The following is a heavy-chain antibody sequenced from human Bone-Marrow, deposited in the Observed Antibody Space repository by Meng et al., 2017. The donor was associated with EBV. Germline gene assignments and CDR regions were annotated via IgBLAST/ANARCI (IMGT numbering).Heavy chain of an antibody. CDR3: ARDQRGYSGYCDY. CDR1: GFTFRSYS. CDR2: ISSSSSYI. D-gene: IGHD5-12*01. Sequence: ELEVVESGGGPVKHGGSLIISCAASGFTFRSYSMNWVRQAPGKGLEWVSYISSSSSYIYYADSVKGRFTISRDNAKNSLYLQMNSLRAEDTAVYYCARDQRGYSGYCDYWGQGTLVTVSS. V-gene: IGHV3-21*01. J-gene: IGHJ4*02.